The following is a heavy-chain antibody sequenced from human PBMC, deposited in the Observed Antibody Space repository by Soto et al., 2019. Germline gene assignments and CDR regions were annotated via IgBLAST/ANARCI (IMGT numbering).Heavy chain of an antibody. Sequence: PGGDLRLSRAASGFTFSSYVMHWVRQAPGKGLEWVAVISYDGSNKYYADSVKGRFTISGDNSKNTLYLQMNSLRAEDTAVYYCAKDPGYSSSWYYFDYWGHGTLVTVSS. CDR3: AKDPGYSSSWYYFDY. D-gene: IGHD6-13*01. J-gene: IGHJ4*01. V-gene: IGHV3-30*18. CDR1: GFTFSSYV. CDR2: ISYDGSNK.